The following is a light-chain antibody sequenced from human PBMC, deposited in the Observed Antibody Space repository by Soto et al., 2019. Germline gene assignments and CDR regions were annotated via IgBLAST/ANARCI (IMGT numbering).Light chain of an antibody. J-gene: IGKJ1*01. CDR3: MQPLEAPWT. CDR2: LGF. CDR1: QSLLHSNGFQY. Sequence: EIVMTQSPPSLSVTPGDPASISCRSSQSLLHSNGFQYLDWYLQKPGQSPQLLIYLGFNRASGVPDRFSGSGSGTDFTLKISRVEAEDVGIYFCMQPLEAPWTFGQGTKVDIK. V-gene: IGKV2-28*01.